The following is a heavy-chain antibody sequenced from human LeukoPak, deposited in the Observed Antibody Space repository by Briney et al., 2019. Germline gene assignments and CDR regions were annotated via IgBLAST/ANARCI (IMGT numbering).Heavy chain of an antibody. CDR1: GFTFSSYW. D-gene: IGHD6-19*01. CDR3: ARLLYSSGSYGMDV. Sequence: GGSLRLSCAASGFTFSSYWMSWVRQAPGKGLEWVANIKQDGSEKYYVDSVKGRFTISRDNAKNSLYLQMNSLRAEDTAVYYCARLLYSSGSYGMDVWGRGTTVTVSS. CDR2: IKQDGSEK. V-gene: IGHV3-7*03. J-gene: IGHJ6*02.